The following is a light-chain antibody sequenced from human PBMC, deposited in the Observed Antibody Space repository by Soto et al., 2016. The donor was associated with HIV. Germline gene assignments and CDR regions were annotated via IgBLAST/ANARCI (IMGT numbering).Light chain of an antibody. V-gene: IGKV1-5*03. CDR1: QSINSW. CDR2: KAS. Sequence: DIQMTQSPSTLSASVGDRVTITCRASQSINSWLAWYQQKAGKAPKLLIYKASSLESGVPSRFSGSGSGTEFTLTISSLQPDDCATYYCQQFEKYPLTFGGGTKVEIK. J-gene: IGKJ4*01. CDR3: QQFEKYPLT.